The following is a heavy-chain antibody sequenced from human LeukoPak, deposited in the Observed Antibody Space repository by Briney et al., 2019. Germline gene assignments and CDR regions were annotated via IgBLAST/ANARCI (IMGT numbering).Heavy chain of an antibody. CDR2: MNPKSGDT. V-gene: IGHV1-8*03. CDR1: GYIFIDYE. CDR3: ARGWYMDV. J-gene: IGHJ6*03. Sequence: GASVKVSRKASGYIFIDYEINWVRQATGQGLEWMGWMNPKSGDTGYEQKFQGRVTITRDSSISTVYMELSSLRSEDTALYYCARGWYMDVWGKGTTVTVSS.